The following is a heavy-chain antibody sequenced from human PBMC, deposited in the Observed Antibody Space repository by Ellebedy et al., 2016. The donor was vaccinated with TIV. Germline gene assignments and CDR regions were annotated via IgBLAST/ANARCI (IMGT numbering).Heavy chain of an antibody. Sequence: ASVKVSCKASGGTFSSYAMSWVRQAPGKGPERVSTVSGSGGTTYYADSVKGRFTISRDNSKNTLYLQMSSLRAEDTAVYYCAKLGLRLGGDYWGQGTLVTVSS. V-gene: IGHV3-23*01. CDR3: AKLGLRLGGDY. CDR2: VSGSGGTT. D-gene: IGHD3-16*01. CDR1: GGTFSSYA. J-gene: IGHJ4*02.